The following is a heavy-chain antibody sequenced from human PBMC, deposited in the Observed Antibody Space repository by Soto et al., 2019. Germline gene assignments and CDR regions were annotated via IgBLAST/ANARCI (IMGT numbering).Heavy chain of an antibody. CDR3: ARVVQFRESCSSISCAYYYYAMDV. Sequence: EVRLVESGGGLVQRGGSLRLSCEGSGLTFSSYSMHWVRQAPGKGLEWVSHISGSGAAMNYSDSVKGRFIVSRDNAKNSLYLQMNSLRDEDTAVYYCARVVQFRESCSSISCAYYYYAMDVWGQGTRVTVSS. D-gene: IGHD2-2*01. CDR2: ISGSGAAM. CDR1: GLTFSSYS. J-gene: IGHJ6*02. V-gene: IGHV3-48*02.